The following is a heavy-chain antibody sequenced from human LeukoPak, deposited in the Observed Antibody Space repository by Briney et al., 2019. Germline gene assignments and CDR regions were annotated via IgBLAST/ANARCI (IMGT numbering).Heavy chain of an antibody. CDR2: INHNGNVN. Sequence: GGSLRLSCAASGFTFSSYAMSWVRQAPGKGLEWVASINHNGNVNYYVDSVKGRFTISRDNAKNSLYLQMSNLRAEDTAVYFCARGGGLDVWGQGATVTVSS. CDR3: ARGGGLDV. D-gene: IGHD3-16*01. J-gene: IGHJ6*02. V-gene: IGHV3-7*03. CDR1: GFTFSSYA.